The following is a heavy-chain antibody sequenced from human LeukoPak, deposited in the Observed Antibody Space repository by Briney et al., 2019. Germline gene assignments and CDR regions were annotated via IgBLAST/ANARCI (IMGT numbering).Heavy chain of an antibody. CDR2: VFYSGGT. Sequence: SETLSLTCTVSGGSITGYYWSWIRQPPGKGLEWIGYVFYSGGTLYNPSVNSRVSISVDTSKTQFSLKLTSVTAADTAVYYCAREILEDAFDIWGQGTMVTVSS. J-gene: IGHJ3*02. CDR3: AREILEDAFDI. V-gene: IGHV4-59*12. CDR1: GGSITGYY.